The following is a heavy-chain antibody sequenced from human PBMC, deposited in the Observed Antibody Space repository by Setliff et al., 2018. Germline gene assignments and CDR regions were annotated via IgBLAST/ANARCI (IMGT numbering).Heavy chain of an antibody. CDR2: VDPEDGET. CDR1: GYTFTDYY. J-gene: IGHJ3*02. D-gene: IGHD5-12*01. V-gene: IGHV1-69-2*01. Sequence: ASVKVSCKVSGYTFTDYYMHWVQQAPGKGLEWMGLVDPEDGETIYAEKFQGRVTITADTSTDTAYMELSSLRSEDTAVYYCARDTGYSGYGDDAFDIWGQGTMVTVSS. CDR3: ARDTGYSGYGDDAFDI.